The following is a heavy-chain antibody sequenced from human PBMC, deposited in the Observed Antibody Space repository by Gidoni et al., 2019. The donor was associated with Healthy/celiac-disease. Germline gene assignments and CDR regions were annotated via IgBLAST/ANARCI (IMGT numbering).Heavy chain of an antibody. V-gene: IGHV4-34*01. CDR3: ARGRRRLFGPFDY. CDR2: INHSGST. CDR1: GGSFSGYY. Sequence: QVQLQQWGAGLLKPSETLSLTCAVYGGSFSGYYWSWIRQPPGKGLEWIGEINHSGSTNYNPSLKSRVTISVDTSKNQFSLKLSSVTAADTAVYYCARGRRRLFGPFDYWGQGTLVTVSS. J-gene: IGHJ4*02. D-gene: IGHD3-22*01.